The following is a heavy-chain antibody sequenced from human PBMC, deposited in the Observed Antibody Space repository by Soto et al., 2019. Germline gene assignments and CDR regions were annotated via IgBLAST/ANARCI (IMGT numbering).Heavy chain of an antibody. CDR2: ISGSGGST. J-gene: IGHJ4*02. CDR1: GFTFSSYA. D-gene: IGHD3-22*01. V-gene: IGHV3-23*01. CDR3: AKVGYDSSGYYD. Sequence: LSCAASGFTFSSYAMSWVRQAPGKGLEWVSAISGSGGSTYYADSVKGRFTISRDNSKNTLYLQMNSLRAEDTAVYYCAKVGYDSSGYYDWGQGTLVTVYS.